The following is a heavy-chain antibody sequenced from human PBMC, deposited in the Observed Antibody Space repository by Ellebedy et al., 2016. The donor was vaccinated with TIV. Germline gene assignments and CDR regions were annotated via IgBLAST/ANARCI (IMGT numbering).Heavy chain of an antibody. CDR1: GFTFSSYA. CDR3: AKRSSGWQKSGYFDY. Sequence: GESLKISCAASGFTFSSYAMSWVRQAPGKGLEWVSAISGSGGSTYYADSVKGRFTISRDNSKNTLYLQMNSLRAEDTAVYYCAKRSSGWQKSGYFDYWGQGTLVTVSS. D-gene: IGHD6-19*01. J-gene: IGHJ4*02. V-gene: IGHV3-23*01. CDR2: ISGSGGST.